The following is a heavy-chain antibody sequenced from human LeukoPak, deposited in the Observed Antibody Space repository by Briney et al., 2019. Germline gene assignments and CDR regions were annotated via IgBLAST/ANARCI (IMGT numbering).Heavy chain of an antibody. J-gene: IGHJ4*02. CDR2: ISGSGGST. D-gene: IGHD3-22*01. CDR3: AKDRHSSGYLGRGFDY. V-gene: IGHV3-23*01. CDR1: GFTFSSYW. Sequence: GGSLRLSCAASGFTFSSYWMSWVRQAPGKGLEWVSAISGSGGSTYYADSVKGRFTISRDNSKNTLYLQMNSLRAEDTAVYYCAKDRHSSGYLGRGFDYWGQGTLVTVPS.